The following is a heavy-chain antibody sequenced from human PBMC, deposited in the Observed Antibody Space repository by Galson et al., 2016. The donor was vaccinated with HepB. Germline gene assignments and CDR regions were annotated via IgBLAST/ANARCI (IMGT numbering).Heavy chain of an antibody. Sequence: TLSLTCNVSGVSVSGGDYYWSWIRQPPGKGLEWIGYIHNSGYTHYSPSHKSLLTISLDTAKNQFSLRLRSVTAADTALYYCARDGPRSAMGIWGLGTLVAVSS. D-gene: IGHD5-18*01. CDR3: ARDGPRSAMGI. CDR1: GVSVSGGDYY. CDR2: IHNSGYT. V-gene: IGHV4-30-4*08. J-gene: IGHJ4*01.